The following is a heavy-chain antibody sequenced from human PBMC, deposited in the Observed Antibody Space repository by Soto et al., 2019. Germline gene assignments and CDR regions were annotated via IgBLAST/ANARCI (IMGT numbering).Heavy chain of an antibody. CDR2: IYYSGST. CDR3: ARRFGGDELDY. J-gene: IGHJ4*02. CDR1: GGSIGGYY. V-gene: IGHV4-59*08. D-gene: IGHD3-16*01. Sequence: PSETLSLTCTVSGGSIGGYYWSWIRQPPGKGLEWIGYIYYSGSTNYNPSLKSRVTISVDTSKNQFSLKLTSVTAADTAVYYCARRFGGDELDYWGQGTLVTVSS.